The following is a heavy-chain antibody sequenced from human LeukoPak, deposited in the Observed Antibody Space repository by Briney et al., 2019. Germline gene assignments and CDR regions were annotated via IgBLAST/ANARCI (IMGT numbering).Heavy chain of an antibody. CDR1: GFNFRSYW. CDR3: AREGTTVTHPFDY. Sequence: GGSLRLSCAASGFNFRSYWMHWVRQAPGKGLVWVSHINSDGSSTSYADSVRGRFTISRDNAKNTLYLQMNSLRAEDTAVYYCAREGTTVTHPFDYWGQGTLVTVSS. CDR2: INSDGSST. J-gene: IGHJ4*02. D-gene: IGHD4-17*01. V-gene: IGHV3-74*01.